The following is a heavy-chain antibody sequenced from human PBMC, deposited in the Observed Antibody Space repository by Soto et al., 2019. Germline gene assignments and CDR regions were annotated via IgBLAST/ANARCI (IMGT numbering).Heavy chain of an antibody. CDR1: GFTFSSYS. CDR2: ITSSSSAI. CDR3: XXGPVAAIDY. V-gene: IGHV3-48*01. J-gene: IGHJ4*02. Sequence: EVQLVESGGGLVQAGGSLRLSCAASGFTFSSYSMNWVRQAPGKGLEWVSHITSSSSAIYYADSVKGRFTISRDNAKNSLYLQMNSLRAGDTAVYYXXXGPVAAIDYWGQGILVTVSS. D-gene: IGHD2-15*01.